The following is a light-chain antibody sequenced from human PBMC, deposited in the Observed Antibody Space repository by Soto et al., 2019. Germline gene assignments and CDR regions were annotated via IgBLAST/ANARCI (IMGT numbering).Light chain of an antibody. Sequence: EIVLTQSPATLSLSPGERATLSCRASQSVSSYLAWYQQKPGQAPRLLIYYASNRATGIPARFSGSGSGTDFTLTISSLDPQGFAVYYCLQLSNLTPYTFGQGTNLEIK. CDR1: QSVSSY. CDR3: LQLSNLTPYT. V-gene: IGKV3-11*01. J-gene: IGKJ2*01. CDR2: YAS.